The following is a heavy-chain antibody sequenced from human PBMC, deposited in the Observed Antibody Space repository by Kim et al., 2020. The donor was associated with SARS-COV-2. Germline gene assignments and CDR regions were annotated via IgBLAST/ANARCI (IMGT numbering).Heavy chain of an antibody. V-gene: IGHV4-34*01. Sequence: LKSRVTISVDTSKNQFSLKLSSVTAADTAVYYCPRGRYSSSWYGPHWYFDLWGRGTLVTVSS. D-gene: IGHD6-13*01. CDR3: PRGRYSSSWYGPHWYFDL. J-gene: IGHJ2*01.